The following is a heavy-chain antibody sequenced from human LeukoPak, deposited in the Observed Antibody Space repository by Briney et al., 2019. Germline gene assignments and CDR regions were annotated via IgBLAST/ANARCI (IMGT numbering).Heavy chain of an antibody. V-gene: IGHV3-72*01. CDR1: GFTFSDHY. Sequence: PGGSLRLSCAASGFTFSDHYMDWVRQAPGKGLEWVGRIRRNVNSYGTEYAASVKGRFTISRDDSKNSVYLQMNSLEIEDTAVYYCDRGCLSSNSWYAGDYWGQGTLVTVSS. J-gene: IGHJ4*02. CDR3: DRGCLSSNSWYAGDY. CDR2: IRRNVNSYGT. D-gene: IGHD2-2*01.